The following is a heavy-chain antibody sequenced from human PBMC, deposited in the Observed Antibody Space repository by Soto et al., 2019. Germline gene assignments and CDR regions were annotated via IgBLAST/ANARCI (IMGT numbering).Heavy chain of an antibody. CDR2: VNPEGTSV. Sequence: PGGSLRLSCEASGFAFSDYYMAWIRQRPGEGPQWIAFVNPEGTSVFYPDSVKGRFTIARENAGNSLSLHMTSLRVEDTATYYCARDRAMATMTFDSWGQGSQVTVSS. J-gene: IGHJ4*02. D-gene: IGHD2-21*02. CDR1: GFAFSDYY. V-gene: IGHV3-11*01. CDR3: ARDRAMATMTFDS.